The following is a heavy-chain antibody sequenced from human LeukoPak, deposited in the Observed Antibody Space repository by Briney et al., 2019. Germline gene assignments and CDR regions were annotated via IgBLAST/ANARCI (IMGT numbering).Heavy chain of an antibody. CDR1: GGSISSYY. J-gene: IGHJ3*02. V-gene: IGHV4-59*08. D-gene: IGHD3-22*01. Sequence: PSETLSLTCTVSGGSISSYYWSWIRQPPGKGLEWIGYIYYSGSTNYNPSLKSRVTISVDTSKNQFSLKLSSVTAADTAVYYCASGMYYYDSSGYLPPYAFDIWGQGTMVTVSS. CDR2: IYYSGST. CDR3: ASGMYYYDSSGYLPPYAFDI.